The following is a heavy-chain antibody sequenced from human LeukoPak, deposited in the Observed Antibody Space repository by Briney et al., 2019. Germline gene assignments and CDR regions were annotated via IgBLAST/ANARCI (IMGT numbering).Heavy chain of an antibody. J-gene: IGHJ4*02. V-gene: IGHV3-21*01. Sequence: GGSLRLSCAASGFTFRSYSTNWVRQAPGKGLEWVSSISSSSSYIYYADSVRGRFTISRDNAKNSLYLQMNSLRAEDTAVYYCARVGGYCSSISNCYGDYWGQGTLVTVSS. D-gene: IGHD2-2*03. CDR2: ISSSSSYI. CDR3: ARVGGYCSSISNCYGDY. CDR1: GFTFRSYS.